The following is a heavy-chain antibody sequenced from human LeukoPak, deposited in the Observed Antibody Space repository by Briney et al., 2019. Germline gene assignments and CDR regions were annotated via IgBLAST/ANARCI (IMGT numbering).Heavy chain of an antibody. V-gene: IGHV3-48*03. CDR1: GFTFSSDA. J-gene: IGHJ4*02. Sequence: GGSLRLSCAASGFTFSSDAMDWVRQAPGKGLEWVSYISSSGSTMYYADSVKGRFTISRDNAKNSLYLQMNSLRAEDTAVYYCAKKEEYYFDYWGQGTLVTVSS. D-gene: IGHD3-10*01. CDR3: AKKEEYYFDY. CDR2: ISSSGSTM.